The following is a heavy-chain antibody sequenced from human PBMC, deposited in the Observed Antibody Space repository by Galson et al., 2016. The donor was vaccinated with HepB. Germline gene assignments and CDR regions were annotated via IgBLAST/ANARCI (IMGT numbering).Heavy chain of an antibody. V-gene: IGHV3-66*04. CDR1: GFTVSYNY. J-gene: IGHJ6*02. CDR2: IYAGGNT. D-gene: IGHD2-2*02. CDR3: TRHLVPVVIRTYGLDV. Sequence: SLRLSCAASGFTVSYNYMSWVRQAPGKGLECVSVIYAGGNTYYADSVKGRFTISRDSSKNTVYLQMNSLRAEDTAVYYCTRHLVPVVIRTYGLDVWGQGTTVTVSS.